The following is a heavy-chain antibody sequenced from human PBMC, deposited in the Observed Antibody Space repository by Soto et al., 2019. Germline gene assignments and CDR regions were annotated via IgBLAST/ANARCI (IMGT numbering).Heavy chain of an antibody. CDR2: IIPIFGTP. CDR1: GGNFNTYP. Sequence: QVQLEQSGAEVKRPGSSVKVSCKTSGGNFNTYPISWVRQAPGHRLEWMGKIIPIFGTPDYAQKFQGRVTIKADEATTTVYMELRSLKSDDSAVYYCARDSRLWGSTGWKRGNLVDIWGQGTMVTVSS. CDR3: ARDSRLWGSTGWKRGNLVDI. J-gene: IGHJ3*02. V-gene: IGHV1-69*18. D-gene: IGHD3-16*01.